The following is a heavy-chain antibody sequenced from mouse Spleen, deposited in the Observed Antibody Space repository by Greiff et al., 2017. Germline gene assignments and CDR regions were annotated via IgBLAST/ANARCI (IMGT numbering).Heavy chain of an antibody. CDR3: ARNNYRNDDEDFDY. CDR1: GYAFTNYL. V-gene: IGHV1-54*01. J-gene: IGHJ2*01. CDR2: INPGSGGT. D-gene: IGHD2-14*01. Sequence: QVQLQQSGAELVRPGTSVKVSCKASGYAFTNYLIEWVKQRPGQGLEWIGVINPGSGGTNYNEKFKGKATLTADKSSSTAYMQLSSLTSEDSAVYYCARNNYRNDDEDFDYWGQGTTLTVSS.